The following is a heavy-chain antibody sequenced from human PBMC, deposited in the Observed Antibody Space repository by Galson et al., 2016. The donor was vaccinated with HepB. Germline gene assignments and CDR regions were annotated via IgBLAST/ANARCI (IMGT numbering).Heavy chain of an antibody. J-gene: IGHJ6*02. D-gene: IGHD3-3*01. Sequence: SVKVSCKASGYTFTSYQMHWVRQAPGQGLEWMGIINPNADSTTYAQKFQGRVTMTRDTSTSTVYMELRSLRSEDTAVYYCAREGGYYSFYYYGMDVWGQGTTVTVSS. V-gene: IGHV1-46*01. CDR2: INPNADST. CDR3: AREGGYYSFYYYGMDV. CDR1: GYTFTSYQ.